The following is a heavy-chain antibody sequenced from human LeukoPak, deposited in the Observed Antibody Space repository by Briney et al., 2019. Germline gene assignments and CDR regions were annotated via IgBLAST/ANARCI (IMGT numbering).Heavy chain of an antibody. CDR1: GYTFTGYY. CDR2: INPNSGGT. Sequence: ASVKVSCKASGYTFTGYYMHWVRQAPGQGLEWMGWINPNSGGTNYAQNFQGRVTMTRDTSISTAYMELSRLRSDDTAVYFCGFDSSGYPDYWGQGTLVTVSS. D-gene: IGHD3-22*01. V-gene: IGHV1-2*02. J-gene: IGHJ4*02. CDR3: GFDSSGYPDY.